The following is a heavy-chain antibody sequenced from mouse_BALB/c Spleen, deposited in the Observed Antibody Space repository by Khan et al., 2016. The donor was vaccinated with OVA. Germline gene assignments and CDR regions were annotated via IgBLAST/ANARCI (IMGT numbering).Heavy chain of an antibody. V-gene: IGHV5-17*02. D-gene: IGHD1-1*01. CDR2: ISGDSSTI. J-gene: IGHJ2*01. Sequence: EVELVESGGGLVQPGESRKLSCAASGFTFSSYGMHWVRQAPEKGLEWVAYISGDSSTIYYADTVKGRFTISRDNPKNTLFLQMTSLMSEDTAMYYCVTSYYYGYYFDYWGPGTTLTVSS. CDR3: VTSYYYGYYFDY. CDR1: GFTFSSYG.